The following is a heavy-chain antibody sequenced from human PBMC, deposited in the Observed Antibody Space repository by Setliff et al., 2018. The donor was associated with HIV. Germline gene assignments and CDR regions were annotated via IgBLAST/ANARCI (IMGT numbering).Heavy chain of an antibody. J-gene: IGHJ6*02. Sequence: GGSLRLSCAASGFTFSSYWMSWVRQAPGKGLEWVANIKQDGSEKYDVDSVKGRFTISRDNAKNSLYLQMNSLRAEDTAVYYCARDENWFYYYYYYGMDVWGQGTTVTVSS. D-gene: IGHD3-9*01. CDR2: IKQDGSEK. CDR3: ARDENWFYYYYYYGMDV. V-gene: IGHV3-7*01. CDR1: GFTFSSYW.